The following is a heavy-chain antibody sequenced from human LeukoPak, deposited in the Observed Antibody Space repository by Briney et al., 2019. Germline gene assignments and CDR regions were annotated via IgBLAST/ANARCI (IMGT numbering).Heavy chain of an antibody. V-gene: IGHV4-61*05. J-gene: IGHJ4*02. CDR2: IYYSGST. CDR1: GGSISSSSYY. CDR3: ARSNYYDSSGHTATLEFSFDY. D-gene: IGHD3-22*01. Sequence: SETLSLTCTVSGGSISSSSYYWGWIRQPPGKGLEWIGYIYYSGSTNYNPSLKSRVTISVDTSKNQFSLKLSSVTAADTAVYYCARSNYYDSSGHTATLEFSFDYWGQGTLVTVSS.